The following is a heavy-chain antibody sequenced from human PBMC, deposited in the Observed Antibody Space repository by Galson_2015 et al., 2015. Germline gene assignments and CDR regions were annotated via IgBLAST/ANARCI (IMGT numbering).Heavy chain of an antibody. V-gene: IGHV3-7*03. J-gene: IGHJ4*02. CDR2: IKQDGSEK. CDR3: ASQTWTGYFDY. D-gene: IGHD3-10*01. Sequence: SLRLSCAASGFTFRSYWMSWVRQAPGKGLEWVANIKQDGSEKYYVDSVKGRFTISRDNAKNSLYLQMNSLRAEDTAIYYCASQTWTGYFDYWGQGILVTVSS. CDR1: GFTFRSYW.